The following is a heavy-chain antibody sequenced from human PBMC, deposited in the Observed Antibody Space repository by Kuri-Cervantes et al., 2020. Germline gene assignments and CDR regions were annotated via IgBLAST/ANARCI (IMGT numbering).Heavy chain of an antibody. V-gene: IGHV3-30*03. CDR3: ASHKRKFGY. J-gene: IGHJ4*02. CDR2: ISYDGSNK. CDR1: GFTFSSYG. Sequence: GESLKISCAASGFTFSSYGMHWVRQAPGKGLEWVAVISYDGSNKYYADSVKGRFTIPRDNSKNTLYLQMNSLRADDTAIYYCASHKRKFGYWGQGTLVTVSS.